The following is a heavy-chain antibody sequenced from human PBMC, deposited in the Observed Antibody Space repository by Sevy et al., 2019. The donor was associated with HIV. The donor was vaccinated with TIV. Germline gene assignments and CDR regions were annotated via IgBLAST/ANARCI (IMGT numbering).Heavy chain of an antibody. J-gene: IGHJ5*02. V-gene: IGHV4-34*01. CDR2: INHSGST. CDR1: GGSFSGYY. D-gene: IGHD2-2*01. CDR3: ARAPPVVVVPGAPSWFDP. Sequence: SETLSLTCAVYGGSFSGYYWNWIRQSPGKGLEWIGEINHSGSTHYNPSLKSRVTISVDTSKNQFPLRLNSVTAADTAVYYCARAPPVVVVPGAPSWFDPWGQRTLVTASS.